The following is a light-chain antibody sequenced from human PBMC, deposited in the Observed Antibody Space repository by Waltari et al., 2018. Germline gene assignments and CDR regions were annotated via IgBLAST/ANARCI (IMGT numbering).Light chain of an antibody. CDR1: SSNIGSYI. J-gene: IGLJ3*02. Sequence: QSVLTQPPSASGTPGQRVTISCSGSSSNIGSYIVNWYQQLPGTAPKLLIYINNQRPSGVPDRCAGSKSGTSASLAISGLQSEDEADYYCAGWDDRLNGVVFGGGTKLTVL. CDR2: INN. V-gene: IGLV1-44*01. CDR3: AGWDDRLNGVV.